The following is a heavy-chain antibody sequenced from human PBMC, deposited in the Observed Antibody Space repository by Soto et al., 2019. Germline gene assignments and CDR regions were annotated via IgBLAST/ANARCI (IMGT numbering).Heavy chain of an antibody. V-gene: IGHV3-9*01. D-gene: IGHD1-7*01. CDR2: ISWNSGNI. J-gene: IGHJ4*02. CDR1: GFTFDDYA. CDR3: AKGGYNWNSYLHY. Sequence: EVQLVESGGGLVQPGRSLRLSCAASGFTFDDYAMHWVRQAPGKGLEWVSGISWNSGNIDYADSVKGRFTISRDNAKNSLYLQMNSLRAEDTALYYCAKGGYNWNSYLHYWGQGTLVTVPS.